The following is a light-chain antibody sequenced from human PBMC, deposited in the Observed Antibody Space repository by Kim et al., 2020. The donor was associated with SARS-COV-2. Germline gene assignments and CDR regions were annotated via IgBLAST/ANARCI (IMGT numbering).Light chain of an antibody. J-gene: IGLJ2*01. V-gene: IGLV2-14*03. CDR1: SSDVGGYNC. CDR2: EVS. CDR3: SSYTSSNTLV. Sequence: QSITLSCTGTSSDVGGYNCVSWYQQHPGKAPKVMISEVSNRPSGVSNRFSGSKSGNTASLTISGLQVEDEAEYYCSSYTSSNTLVFGGGTQLTVL.